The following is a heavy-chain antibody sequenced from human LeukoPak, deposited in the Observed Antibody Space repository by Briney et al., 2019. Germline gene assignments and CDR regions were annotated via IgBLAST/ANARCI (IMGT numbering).Heavy chain of an antibody. D-gene: IGHD3-16*02. J-gene: IGHJ4*02. V-gene: IGHV3-74*01. Sequence: GGSLRLSCAVSRLTLSSYRMHWVRQAPGKGLVWVSAIETDGKSATYADSVKGRFTISRDNAKNTLYLQMNSLRAEDTAVYFCARDYQGLHYWGQGTLVTVSS. CDR1: RLTLSSYR. CDR2: IETDGKSA. CDR3: ARDYQGLHY.